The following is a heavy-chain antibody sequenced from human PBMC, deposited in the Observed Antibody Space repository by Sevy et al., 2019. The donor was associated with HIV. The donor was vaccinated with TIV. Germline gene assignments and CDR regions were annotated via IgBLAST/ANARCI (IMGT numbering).Heavy chain of an antibody. CDR1: GYTLTELS. CDR2: FDPEHGET. J-gene: IGHJ3*02. V-gene: IGHV1-24*01. CDR3: ATLSGSYDTRTDAIDI. Sequence: ASVKVSCKVSGYTLTELSMHWVRQAPGKGLEWMGGFDPEHGETNYTHKFQGRATMTEDTSTDTAYMELSSLRSADTAWYYCATLSGSYDTRTDAIDIWGQGTMVTVSS. D-gene: IGHD1-26*01.